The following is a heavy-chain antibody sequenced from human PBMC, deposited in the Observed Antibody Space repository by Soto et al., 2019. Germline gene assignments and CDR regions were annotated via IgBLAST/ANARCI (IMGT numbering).Heavy chain of an antibody. D-gene: IGHD1-7*01. V-gene: IGHV1-69*05. Sequence: GASVKVSCKASGGTFISYAISWVRQAPGQGLEWMGGIIPIFGTANYAQKFQGRFTISRDDSKSIAYLQMNSLKTEDTAVYYCTSLGNWNYRKGFDIWGQGTMVTVSS. J-gene: IGHJ3*02. CDR3: TSLGNWNYRKGFDI. CDR1: GGTFISYA. CDR2: IIPIFGTA.